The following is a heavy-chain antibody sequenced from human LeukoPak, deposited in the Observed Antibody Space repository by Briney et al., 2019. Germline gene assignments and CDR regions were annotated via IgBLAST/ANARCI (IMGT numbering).Heavy chain of an antibody. CDR1: GFTFSNYN. Sequence: GASVKVSCKASGFTFSNYNINWVRQATGQGLEWMGRMTPNSVHTDFAQKFQGRVTITRSFSKNTAYMELSSLRSEDTAVYYCATDLEYDFWSANAFDIWGQGTMVTVSS. CDR3: ATDLEYDFWSANAFDI. J-gene: IGHJ3*02. V-gene: IGHV1-8*03. CDR2: MTPNSVHT. D-gene: IGHD3-3*01.